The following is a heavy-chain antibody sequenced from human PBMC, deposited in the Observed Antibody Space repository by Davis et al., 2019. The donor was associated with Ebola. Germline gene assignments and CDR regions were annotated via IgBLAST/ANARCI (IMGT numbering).Heavy chain of an antibody. CDR2: IYGSGST. V-gene: IGHV4-4*07. Sequence: PSETLSLTCTVSGGSISTYHWSWIRHPAGKGLEWIGRIYGSGSTNYNPSLQSRVTMSVDTSKNQFSLKLTSVTAADTAVYYCARGVLLGDNWFDPWGQGTLVTVSS. J-gene: IGHJ5*02. D-gene: IGHD2-21*01. CDR1: GGSISTYH. CDR3: ARGVLLGDNWFDP.